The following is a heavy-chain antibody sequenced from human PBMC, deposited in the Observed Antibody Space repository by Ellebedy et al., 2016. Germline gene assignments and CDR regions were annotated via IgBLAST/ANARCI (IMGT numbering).Heavy chain of an antibody. CDR2: ISGGGDIT. V-gene: IGHV3-23*01. D-gene: IGHD4-17*01. CDR3: YYGHYSGS. Sequence: GGSLRLSXVASGFAFRNFFMTWVRQAPGGGLEWVSTISGGGDITVSADSVKGRFTISRDNSRNTLYLQMNSLRAEDTAVSYCYYGHYSGSWGQGTLVTVSS. CDR1: GFAFRNFF. J-gene: IGHJ4*02.